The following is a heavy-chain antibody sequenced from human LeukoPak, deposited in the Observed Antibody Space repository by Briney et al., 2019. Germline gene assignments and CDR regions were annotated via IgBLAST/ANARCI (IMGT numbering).Heavy chain of an antibody. J-gene: IGHJ4*02. Sequence: TGGSLRLSCAASGFTFSSYAMGWVRQAPGKGLEWVSAITASGGSTYYADSVKGRFTISRDNSKNTLYLPVNSLRAEDTAVYYCAKGNGYSYGRYYFDYWGQGTLVTVSS. CDR3: AKGNGYSYGRYYFDY. CDR1: GFTFSSYA. V-gene: IGHV3-23*01. D-gene: IGHD5-18*01. CDR2: ITASGGST.